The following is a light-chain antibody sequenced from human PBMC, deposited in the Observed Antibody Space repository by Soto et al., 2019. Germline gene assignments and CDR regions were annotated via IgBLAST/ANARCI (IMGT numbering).Light chain of an antibody. CDR2: YVS. CDR3: QQYGSSWT. V-gene: IGKV3-20*01. CDR1: QSVSSY. J-gene: IGKJ1*01. Sequence: EIVLTQSPATLSLSPGERATLSCRASQSVSSYLAWYQQKPGQAPRLLVDYVSLRATGIPDRFSGSGSGTDFSLTISRLEPEDFAVYYCQQYGSSWTFGQGTKVDIK.